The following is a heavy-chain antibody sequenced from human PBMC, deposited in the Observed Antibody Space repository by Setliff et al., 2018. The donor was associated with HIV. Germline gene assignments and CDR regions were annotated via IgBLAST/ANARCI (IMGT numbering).Heavy chain of an antibody. CDR3: ASGSPFDGFDM. J-gene: IGHJ3*02. V-gene: IGHV4-59*11. CDR1: GGSMSTHY. CDR2: IYTTGST. Sequence: PSETLSLTCTVSGGSMSTHYWSWIRQTPGKGLEWIGHIYTTGSTHYNPSLRSRVTISIETSKSHFSLSLKSVTAADTALYYCASGSPFDGFDMWGQGTMVTVSS. D-gene: IGHD1-26*01.